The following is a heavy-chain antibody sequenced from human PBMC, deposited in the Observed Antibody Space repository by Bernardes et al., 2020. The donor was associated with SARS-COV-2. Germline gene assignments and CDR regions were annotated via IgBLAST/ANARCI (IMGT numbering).Heavy chain of an antibody. CDR2: IDHSGRT. D-gene: IGHD3-3*02. V-gene: IGHV4-34*01. CDR1: VGSFRDWH. Sequence: SDTLSLTCAVYVGSFRDWHWTWIRQSPGRGLEWIGEIDHSGRTLYNPSLKNRVTISVDTSKKQFSLKLTSVTAADTAVYYCARPDEGAIFTLWGQGTPVTVSS. CDR3: ARPDEGAIFTL. J-gene: IGHJ4*02.